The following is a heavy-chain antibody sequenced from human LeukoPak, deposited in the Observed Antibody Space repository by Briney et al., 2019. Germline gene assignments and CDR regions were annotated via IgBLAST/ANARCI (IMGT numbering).Heavy chain of an antibody. CDR3: ARLPGIAVAGQMSFYYYYYMDV. CDR1: GGSFSSYY. V-gene: IGHV4-34*01. J-gene: IGHJ6*03. D-gene: IGHD6-19*01. CDR2: INNSGST. Sequence: NPSETLSLTCAVYGGSFSSYYWSWIRQPPGKGLEWIAEINNSGSTNYYPSLKSRGPISLDTATKHFLLKLIPVTTSDTAVYYCARLPGIAVAGQMSFYYYYYMDVWGKRTTVTVSS.